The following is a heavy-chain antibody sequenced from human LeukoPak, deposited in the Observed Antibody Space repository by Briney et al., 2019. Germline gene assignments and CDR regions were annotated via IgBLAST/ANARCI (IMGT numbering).Heavy chain of an antibody. D-gene: IGHD1-14*01. Sequence: GGSLRLSCAASGFTVSSNSMSWVRQAPGKGLEWVSLIYSGGSTYYADSVTGRFAISRDNSKNTLYLQMNSLRAEDTAVYYCAKDRKIPAPDYWGQGTLVTVSS. CDR1: GFTVSSNS. J-gene: IGHJ4*02. CDR3: AKDRKIPAPDY. CDR2: IYSGGST. V-gene: IGHV3-53*01.